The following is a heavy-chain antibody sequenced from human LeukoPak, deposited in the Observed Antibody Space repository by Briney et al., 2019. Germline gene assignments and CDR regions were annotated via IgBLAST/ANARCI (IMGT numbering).Heavy chain of an antibody. CDR2: INTKTGNP. V-gene: IGHV7-4-1*02. J-gene: IGHJ4*02. Sequence: GASVKVSCKASGYNLISYAMIWVRQAPGQGLEWMGWINTKTGNPTYAQGFTGRFVFYSDTSVNTAYLQISSLKAEDSAVYYCARVAHYEGSGTFGFWGQGTLVTVSS. CDR3: ARVAHYEGSGTFGF. CDR1: GYNLISYA. D-gene: IGHD3-22*01.